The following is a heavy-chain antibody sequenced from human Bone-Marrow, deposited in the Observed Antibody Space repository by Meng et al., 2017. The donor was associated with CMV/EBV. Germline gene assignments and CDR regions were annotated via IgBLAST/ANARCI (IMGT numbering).Heavy chain of an antibody. CDR2: IYYSGST. CDR1: GCSISSSSYY. Sequence: SEPMSLTCTASGCSISSSSYYWGWIRQPPGKGLEWIGSIYYSGSTYYNPSLKSRVTISVDTSKNQFALKLSSVTAADTAVYYCARDDRAQGWFEPWGQGTLVTVSS. CDR3: ARDDRAQGWFEP. V-gene: IGHV4-39*06. J-gene: IGHJ5*02.